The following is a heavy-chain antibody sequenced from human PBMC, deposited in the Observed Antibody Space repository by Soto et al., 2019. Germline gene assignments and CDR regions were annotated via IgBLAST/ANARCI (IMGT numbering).Heavy chain of an antibody. J-gene: IGHJ4*02. CDR3: ARGGIGYCRGGSCYHFDY. CDR2: INHSGST. Sequence: PSETLSLTCAVYGGSFSGYHWSWIRQPPGKGLEWIGEINHSGSTNYNPSLKSRVTISVDTSKNQFSLKLSSVTAADSAVYYCARGGIGYCRGGSCYHFDYWGQETLVTV. D-gene: IGHD2-15*01. V-gene: IGHV4-34*01. CDR1: GGSFSGYH.